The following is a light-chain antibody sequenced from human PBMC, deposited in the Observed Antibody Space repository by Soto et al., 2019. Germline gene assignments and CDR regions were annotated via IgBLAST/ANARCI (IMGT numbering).Light chain of an antibody. CDR3: QQYNKWPHT. CDR1: QSVSSN. V-gene: IGKV3-15*01. Sequence: TRPPGTLSVSPADRATLSCRASQSVSSNLAWYQQKPGQAPRLLIYGASTRATGIPARFSGSGSGTEFTLTISSLQSEDFAVYYCQQYNKWPHTFGQGTKV. J-gene: IGKJ1*01. CDR2: GAS.